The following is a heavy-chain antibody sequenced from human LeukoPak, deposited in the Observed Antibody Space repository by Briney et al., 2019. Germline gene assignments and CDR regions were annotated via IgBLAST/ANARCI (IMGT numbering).Heavy chain of an antibody. CDR2: IYSRGST. J-gene: IGHJ4*02. CDR3: ASMVRGVLYFDY. V-gene: IGHV4-4*07. D-gene: IGHD3-10*01. CDR1: GSSISSYY. Sequence: SETLSLTCTVSGSSISSYYWSWIRQPAGKGLEWIGRIYSRGSTNYNPSLKSRVTISVDTSKNQFSLKLSSVTAADTAVYYCASMVRGVLYFDYWGQGTLVTVSS.